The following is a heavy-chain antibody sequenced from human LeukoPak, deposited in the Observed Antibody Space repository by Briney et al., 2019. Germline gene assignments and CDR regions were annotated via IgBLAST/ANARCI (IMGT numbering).Heavy chain of an antibody. D-gene: IGHD3-22*01. V-gene: IGHV4-39*07. Sequence: SETLSLTCTVSGGSISSSSYYWGWIRQPPGKGLEWIGSIYYSGSTYYNPSLKSRVTISVDTSKNQFSLKLSSVTAADTAVYYCARDGHYSTDYYYDSSGYTGYWGQGTLVTVSS. J-gene: IGHJ4*02. CDR2: IYYSGST. CDR1: GGSISSSSYY. CDR3: ARDGHYSTDYYYDSSGYTGY.